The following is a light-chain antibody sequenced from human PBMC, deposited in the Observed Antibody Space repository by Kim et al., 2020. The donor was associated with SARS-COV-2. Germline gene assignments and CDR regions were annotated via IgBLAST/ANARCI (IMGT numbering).Light chain of an antibody. V-gene: IGKV3-11*01. Sequence: PGERATLSCRASQSVSSSYLAWYQQKPGQSPRLLISDASNRASGIPARFSGSGSGTDFTLTISSLEPEDFAVYYCQQRSDWPPITFGQGTRLEIK. CDR1: QSVSSSY. J-gene: IGKJ5*01. CDR2: DAS. CDR3: QQRSDWPPIT.